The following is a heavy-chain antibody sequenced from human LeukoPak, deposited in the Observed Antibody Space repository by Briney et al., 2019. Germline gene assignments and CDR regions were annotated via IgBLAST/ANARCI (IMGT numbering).Heavy chain of an antibody. CDR1: GFTFSSYA. CDR2: INNGGSSE. CDR3: ARGSRGLDS. Sequence: GGSLRLSCAASGFTFSSYAMSWVRQAPGKGLVWVSHINNGGSSETYADSVKGRFTISRDNSKNTLYLQMNSLRIEDTAVYYCARGSRGLDSWGQGTLVTVSS. D-gene: IGHD3-22*01. J-gene: IGHJ4*02. V-gene: IGHV3-74*01.